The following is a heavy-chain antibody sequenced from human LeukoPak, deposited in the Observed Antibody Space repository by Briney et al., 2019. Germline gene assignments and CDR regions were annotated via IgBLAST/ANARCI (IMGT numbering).Heavy chain of an antibody. CDR3: ARGFFDMPY. V-gene: IGHV3-48*03. D-gene: IGHD3-9*01. J-gene: IGHJ4*02. CDR2: ISTSGSTI. Sequence: PGGSLRLSCAASGFTFSSYEMNWVRQAPGKGLEWVSYISTSGSTIHYADSVKGRFTISGDNTKNSLYLQMNSLRAEDTAVYYCARGFFDMPYWGQGTLVSVSS. CDR1: GFTFSSYE.